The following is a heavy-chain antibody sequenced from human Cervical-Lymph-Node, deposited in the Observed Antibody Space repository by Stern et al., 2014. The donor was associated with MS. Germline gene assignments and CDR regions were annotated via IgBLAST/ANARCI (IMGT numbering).Heavy chain of an antibody. V-gene: IGHV3-33*01. CDR1: GFTFSSYG. D-gene: IGHD2-21*01. Sequence: QVQLVESGGGVVQPGRSLRLSCAASGFTFSSYGMHWVRQAPGKGLEWVAVIWYDGSNKYYADSVKGRFTISRDNSKNTLYLQMNSLRAEDTAVYYCARGILVYGMDVWGQGTTVTVSS. CDR2: IWYDGSNK. CDR3: ARGILVYGMDV. J-gene: IGHJ6*02.